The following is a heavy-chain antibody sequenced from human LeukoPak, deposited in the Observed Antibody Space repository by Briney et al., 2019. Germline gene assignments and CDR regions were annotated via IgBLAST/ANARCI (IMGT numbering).Heavy chain of an antibody. J-gene: IGHJ4*02. CDR2: ISSSSSYI. D-gene: IGHD5-12*01. CDR3: AALTSIRGYSGYDSPFDY. Sequence: SGGSLRLSCAASGFTFSSYSMNWVRRAPGKGLEWVSSISSSSSYIYYADSVKGRFTISRDNAKNSLYLQMNSLRAEDTAVYYCAALTSIRGYSGYDSPFDYWGQGTLVTVSS. V-gene: IGHV3-21*01. CDR1: GFTFSSYS.